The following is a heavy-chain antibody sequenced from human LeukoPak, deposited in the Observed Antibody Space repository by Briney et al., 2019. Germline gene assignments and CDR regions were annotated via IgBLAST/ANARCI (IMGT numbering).Heavy chain of an antibody. CDR1: GFTFEDYG. Sequence: PGTSLRLSCAASGFTFEDYGMYWLRQRPGKGLEWVSSITWSSGSIAYADSVRGRFSISRDNAKSSLFLQMNTLRAEDTALYYCVKDIHPREYNHAFESWGQGTLVTVSS. J-gene: IGHJ4*02. CDR2: ITWSSGSI. V-gene: IGHV3-9*01. D-gene: IGHD1-14*01. CDR3: VKDIHPREYNHAFES.